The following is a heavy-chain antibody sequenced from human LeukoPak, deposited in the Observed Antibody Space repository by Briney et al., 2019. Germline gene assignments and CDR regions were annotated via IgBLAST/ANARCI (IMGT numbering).Heavy chain of an antibody. Sequence: ASVKVSCKASGCTFTGYYMHWVRQAPGQGLEWMGWINPNSGGTNYAQKFQGRVTMTRDTSISTAYMGLSRLRSDDTAVYYCARDPSSGWYYFDYWGQGTLVTVSS. V-gene: IGHV1-2*02. CDR1: GCTFTGYY. CDR2: INPNSGGT. J-gene: IGHJ4*02. CDR3: ARDPSSGWYYFDY. D-gene: IGHD6-19*01.